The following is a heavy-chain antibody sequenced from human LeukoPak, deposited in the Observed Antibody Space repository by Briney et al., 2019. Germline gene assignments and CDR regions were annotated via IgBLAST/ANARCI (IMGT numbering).Heavy chain of an antibody. J-gene: IGHJ4*02. Sequence: SETLSLTCTVSGDSISSYYWSWIRQPPGKGLEWIGYIFSRGNTNYNPSLQSRVTISVDTSKKQISLKLRSVTAADAAVYYCARAASYFYGSGIDSWGQGTQVIVSS. CDR2: IFSRGNT. D-gene: IGHD3-10*01. V-gene: IGHV4-59*12. CDR1: GDSISSYY. CDR3: ARAASYFYGSGIDS.